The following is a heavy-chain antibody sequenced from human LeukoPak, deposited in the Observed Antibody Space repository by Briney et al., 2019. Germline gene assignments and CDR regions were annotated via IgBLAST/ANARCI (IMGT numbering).Heavy chain of an antibody. D-gene: IGHD2-21*02. CDR3: ARVGKAYCGADCYPPGAFDI. CDR2: IYHSGST. J-gene: IGHJ3*02. Sequence: PSETLPLTCTVSHYSISSTYYWGWIRQPPGKGLEWIASIYHSGSTHYNPSLKSRVTISIDTPKNQFSLKMNSVTAADTAMYFCARVGKAYCGADCYPPGAFDIWGQGTMVTVSS. CDR1: HYSISSTYY. V-gene: IGHV4-38-2*02.